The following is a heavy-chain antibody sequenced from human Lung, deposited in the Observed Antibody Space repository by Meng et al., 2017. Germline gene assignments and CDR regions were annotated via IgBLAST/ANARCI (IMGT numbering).Heavy chain of an antibody. Sequence: VELVQAGVEGERAGASGKVLCKACGYTFTSCGMHWVRQARGQRLEWMGWMNAGNGNTKYSQKFQGRVTITRDTSASTAYMELSSLRSEDTAVYYCARGDYCGGDCYWFDYWGQGTLVTVSS. CDR1: GYTFTSCG. D-gene: IGHD2-21*02. J-gene: IGHJ4*02. CDR3: ARGDYCGGDCYWFDY. V-gene: IGHV1-3*01. CDR2: MNAGNGNT.